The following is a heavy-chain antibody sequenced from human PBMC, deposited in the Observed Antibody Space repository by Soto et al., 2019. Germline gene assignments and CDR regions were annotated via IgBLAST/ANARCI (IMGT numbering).Heavy chain of an antibody. V-gene: IGHV5-10-1*01. CDR3: ARQIYDSDTGPNFQYYFDS. D-gene: IGHD3-22*01. CDR2: IDPSDSQT. CDR1: GYSFAGYW. J-gene: IGHJ4*02. Sequence: PGEALEISCNGSGYSFAGYWITWVRQKPGKGLEWMGRIDPSDSQTYYSPSFRGHVTISVTKSITTVFLQWSSLRASDTAMYYCARQIYDSDTGPNFQYYFDSWGQGTPGTVSS.